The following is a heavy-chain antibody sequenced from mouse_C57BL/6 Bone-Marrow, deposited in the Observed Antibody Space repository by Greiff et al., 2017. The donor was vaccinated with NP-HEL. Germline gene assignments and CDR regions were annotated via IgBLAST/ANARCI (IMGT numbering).Heavy chain of an antibody. J-gene: IGHJ1*03. CDR2: SRNKANDYTT. CDR1: GFTFSDFY. Sequence: EVKLVESGGGLVQSGRSLRLSCATSGFTFSDFYMEWVRQAPGKGLEWIAASRNKANDYTTEYSASVKGRFIVSRDTSQSILYLQMNALRAEDTAIYYCARDAPYYYGSSFYWYFDGWGTGTTVTVSS. D-gene: IGHD1-1*01. V-gene: IGHV7-1*01. CDR3: ARDAPYYYGSSFYWYFDG.